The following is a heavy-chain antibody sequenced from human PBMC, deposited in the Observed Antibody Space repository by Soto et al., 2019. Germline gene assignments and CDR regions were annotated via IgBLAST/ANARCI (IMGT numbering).Heavy chain of an antibody. CDR2: ISSSSTYI. CDR1: GFTFSSYS. D-gene: IGHD3-10*01. CDR3: ARDDHRYGSGSSEKGY. J-gene: IGHJ4*02. V-gene: IGHV3-21*01. Sequence: GGSLRLSCAASGFTFSSYSMNWVRQAPGKGLEWVSSISSSSTYIYYADSMKGRFIVSRDNAKNSLYLQMNSLRTGDTAIYYCARDDHRYGSGSSEKGYWGQGTLVTVSS.